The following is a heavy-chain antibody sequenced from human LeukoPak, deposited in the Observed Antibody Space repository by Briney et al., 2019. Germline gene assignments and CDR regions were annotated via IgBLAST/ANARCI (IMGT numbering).Heavy chain of an antibody. V-gene: IGHV1-69*04. CDR2: IIPLLGIA. J-gene: IGHJ5*02. CDR1: GCTFSSYA. CDR3: ARDRGWETGRWSWFDP. Sequence: ASVKVSFKATGCTFSSYAISWVGQAPGQGLEWMGRIIPLLGIANIAQKFQGRVTITADKYTSTAYMELSSLRSEDTAVYYCARDRGWETGRWSWFDPWGQGTLVTVSS. D-gene: IGHD1-26*01.